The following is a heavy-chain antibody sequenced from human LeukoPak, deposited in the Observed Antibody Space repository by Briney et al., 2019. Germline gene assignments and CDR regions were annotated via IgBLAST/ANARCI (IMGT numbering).Heavy chain of an antibody. Sequence: ASVKVSCKTSGYTFTSYDINWVRQATGQGLEWMGWMNPNSGNTGYAQKFQGRVTMTRNTSISTAYMELRSLRSDDTAVYYCARDLAGELPFDYWGQGTLVTVSS. J-gene: IGHJ4*02. CDR3: ARDLAGELPFDY. V-gene: IGHV1-8*01. D-gene: IGHD1-26*01. CDR1: GYTFTSYD. CDR2: MNPNSGNT.